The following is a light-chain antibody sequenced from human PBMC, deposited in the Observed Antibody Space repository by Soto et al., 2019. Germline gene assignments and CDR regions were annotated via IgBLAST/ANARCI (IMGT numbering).Light chain of an antibody. J-gene: IGKJ5*01. V-gene: IGKV3-11*01. CDR3: QQRSNWPSIT. Sequence: EIVMTQSPGTLSLSPGERATLSCMASQSVSSSRLAWYRQKPGQAPRLLIYDASNRATGIPARFSGSGSGTDFTLTISSLEPEDFAVYYCQQRSNWPSITFGQGTRLEIK. CDR1: QSVSSS. CDR2: DAS.